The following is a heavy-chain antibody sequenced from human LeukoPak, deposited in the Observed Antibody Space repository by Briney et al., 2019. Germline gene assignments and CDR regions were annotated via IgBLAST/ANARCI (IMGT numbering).Heavy chain of an antibody. CDR2: MHYTGST. D-gene: IGHD6-19*01. CDR1: GGSVTSYY. V-gene: IGHV4-59*02. J-gene: IGHJ5*02. Sequence: SETLSLTCTVSGGSVTSYYWSWIRQPPGKGLEWIGYMHYTGSTSYNPSLQSRVTISVDTSKNQFSLRLRSLTAADTAVYYCARCSSGYWFDPWGQGTLVTVSS. CDR3: ARCSSGYWFDP.